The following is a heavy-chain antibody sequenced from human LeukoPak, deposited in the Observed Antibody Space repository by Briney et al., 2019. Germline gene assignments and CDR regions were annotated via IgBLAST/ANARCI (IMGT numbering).Heavy chain of an antibody. CDR3: ARASYYDFWSGRTYYYYGVDV. D-gene: IGHD3-3*01. J-gene: IGHJ6*02. Sequence: ASVKVSCKASGYTFTSYGISWVRQAPGQGLEWMGWISAYNGNTNYAQKLQGRVTMTTDTSTSTAYMELRSLRSDDTAVYYCARASYYDFWSGRTYYYYGVDVWGQGTTVTVSS. CDR2: ISAYNGNT. V-gene: IGHV1-18*01. CDR1: GYTFTSYG.